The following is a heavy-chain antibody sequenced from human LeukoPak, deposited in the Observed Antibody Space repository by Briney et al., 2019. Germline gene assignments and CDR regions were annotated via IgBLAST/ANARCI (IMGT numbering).Heavy chain of an antibody. V-gene: IGHV3-7*01. CDR2: IKYDGSEK. D-gene: IGHD1-26*01. CDR1: GFSFSTTW. J-gene: IGHJ3*02. Sequence: GGSLRLSCAASGFSFSTTWMTWVRQAPGKGLEWVANIKYDGSEKYYADSLKGRFTLSRDNARNSLYLQMNSLRAEDTAVYYCARARYEWELPGAFDIWGQGTMVTVSS. CDR3: ARARYEWELPGAFDI.